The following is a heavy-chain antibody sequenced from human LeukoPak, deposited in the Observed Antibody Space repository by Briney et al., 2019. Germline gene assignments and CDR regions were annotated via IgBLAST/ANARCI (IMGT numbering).Heavy chain of an antibody. CDR2: IYYSGST. CDR3: ARSTEGAYCGGDCSSGIGY. J-gene: IGHJ4*02. CDR1: SGSFSGYY. Sequence: PSETLSLTCSVYSGSFSGYYWSWIRQPAGKGLEWIGYIYYSGSTNYNPSLKSRVTISVDTSKNQFSLKLSSVTAADTAVYYCARSTEGAYCGGDCSSGIGYWGQGTLVTVSS. D-gene: IGHD2-21*02. V-gene: IGHV4-59*01.